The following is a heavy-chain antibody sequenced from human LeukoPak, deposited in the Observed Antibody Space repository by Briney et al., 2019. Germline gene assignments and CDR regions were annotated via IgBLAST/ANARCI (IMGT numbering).Heavy chain of an antibody. J-gene: IGHJ5*02. CDR3: ARDITPTRGWFDP. CDR2: ISYDGSNK. CDR1: GFTFSSYA. Sequence: PRRSLRLSCAASGFTFSSYAMHWVRQAPGKGLEWVAVISYDGSNKYYADSVKGRFTISRDNSKNTLYLQMNSLRAEDTAVYYCARDITPTRGWFDPWGQGTLVTVSS. V-gene: IGHV3-30*04. D-gene: IGHD3-10*01.